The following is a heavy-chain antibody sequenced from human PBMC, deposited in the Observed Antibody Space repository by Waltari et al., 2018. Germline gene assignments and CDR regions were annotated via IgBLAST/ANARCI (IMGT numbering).Heavy chain of an antibody. J-gene: IGHJ4*02. CDR2: IKEDGTEE. Sequence: EVQLVESGGGLVQPGGSLRLSCTASGLTFVNYWMSWVRQAPGKGLQWVAYIKEDGTEESYLDSLKGRFTISRDDAKNSLHLQMNSLRVEDTAIYCCARVSKGIHFDYWGQGTLVTVSS. V-gene: IGHV3-7*04. CDR1: GLTFVNYW. CDR3: ARVSKGIHFDY.